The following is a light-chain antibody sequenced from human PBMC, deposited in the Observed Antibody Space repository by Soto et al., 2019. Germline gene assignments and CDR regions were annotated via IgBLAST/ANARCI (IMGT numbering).Light chain of an antibody. CDR2: EVS. J-gene: IGLJ2*01. CDR3: SPYTGSSTLGV. Sequence: QSALTQPAAVSGSPGQSITISCTGTSSDVGGYNYVSWYQQHPGKAPKLMIYEVSNRPSGVSNRLSGSKSGNTASLTISGVQAEDEAEYYYSPYTGSSTLGVFGGGTQLTVL. V-gene: IGLV2-14*01. CDR1: SSDVGGYNY.